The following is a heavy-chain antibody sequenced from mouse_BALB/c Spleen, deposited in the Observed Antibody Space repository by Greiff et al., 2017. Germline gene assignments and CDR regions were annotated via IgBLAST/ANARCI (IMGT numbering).Heavy chain of an antibody. CDR3: LGREDD. J-gene: IGHJ2*01. D-gene: IGHD4-1*01. Sequence: VQLQQSGAELVRPGTSVKVSCKASGYAFTNYLIEWVKQRPGQGLEWIGVINPGSGGTNYNEKFKGKATLTADKSSSTAYMQLSSLTSDDSAVYFCLGREDDWGQGTTLTVSS. CDR2: INPGSGGT. V-gene: IGHV1-54*01. CDR1: GYAFTNYL.